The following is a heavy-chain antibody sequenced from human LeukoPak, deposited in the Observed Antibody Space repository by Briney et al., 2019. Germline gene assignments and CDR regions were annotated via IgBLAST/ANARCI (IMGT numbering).Heavy chain of an antibody. V-gene: IGHV4-59*08. D-gene: IGHD3-22*01. CDR1: GGSISSYY. Sequence: PSETLSLTCTVSGGSISSYYWSWIRQPPGKGLEWIGYIYYSGGTNYNPSLKSRVTISVDTSKNQFSLKLSSVTAADTAVYYCARHGYDSSAYYWYFDLWGRGTLVTVSS. CDR3: ARHGYDSSAYYWYFDL. CDR2: IYYSGGT. J-gene: IGHJ2*01.